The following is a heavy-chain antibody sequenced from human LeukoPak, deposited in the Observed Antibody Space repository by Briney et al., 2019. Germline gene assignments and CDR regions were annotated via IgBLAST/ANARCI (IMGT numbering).Heavy chain of an antibody. V-gene: IGHV3-23*01. D-gene: IGHD6-19*01. CDR2: ITGTGGST. J-gene: IGHJ4*02. CDR1: GFSLSTYG. CDR3: AKDHGTAVAGFYY. Sequence: GGSLRLSCAASGFSLSTYGVSWVRQPPGKGLEWVSGITGTGGSTYHADSVKGRFTVSRDTSKNTLYLQMNSLRAEDTAIYYCAKDHGTAVAGFYYWGQGTLVTVSS.